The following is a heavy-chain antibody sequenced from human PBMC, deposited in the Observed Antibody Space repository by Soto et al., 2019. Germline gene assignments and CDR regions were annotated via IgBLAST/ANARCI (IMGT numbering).Heavy chain of an antibody. J-gene: IGHJ6*02. CDR3: ARLAMVRGVPTYGMDV. Sequence: SETLSLTCTVSGGSISSSSYYWGWIRQPPGKGLEWIGSIYYSGSTYYNPSLKSRVTISVDTSKNQFSLKLSSVTAADTAVYYCARLAMVRGVPTYGMDVWGQGTTVT. D-gene: IGHD3-10*01. CDR2: IYYSGST. CDR1: GGSISSSSYY. V-gene: IGHV4-39*01.